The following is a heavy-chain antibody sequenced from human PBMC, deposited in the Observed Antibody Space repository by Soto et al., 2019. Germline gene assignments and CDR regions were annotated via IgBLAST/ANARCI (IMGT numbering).Heavy chain of an antibody. Sequence: EVQLVESGGGLVQPGRSLRLSCAASGFTFDDYAMHWVRQAPGKGLEWVSGISWNSGSIGYADSVKGRFTISRDNAKNSLYLQMNSLRAEDTALYYCAKTEGSSSWYRVNEYYFDYWGQGTLVTVSS. CDR1: GFTFDDYA. V-gene: IGHV3-9*01. D-gene: IGHD6-13*01. J-gene: IGHJ4*02. CDR2: ISWNSGSI. CDR3: AKTEGSSSWYRVNEYYFDY.